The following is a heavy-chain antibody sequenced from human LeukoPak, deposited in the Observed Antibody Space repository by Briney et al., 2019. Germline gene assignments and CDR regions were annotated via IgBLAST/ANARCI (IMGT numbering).Heavy chain of an antibody. CDR3: ASGLVAAAGRYDY. Sequence: ASVKVSCKASGGTFSSYAISWVRQAPGQGLEWMGGIIPIFGTANYAQKFQGRVTITTDESTSTAYMELSSLRSEDTAVYCCASGLVAAAGRYDYWGQGTLVTVSS. D-gene: IGHD6-13*01. CDR1: GGTFSSYA. J-gene: IGHJ4*02. CDR2: IIPIFGTA. V-gene: IGHV1-69*05.